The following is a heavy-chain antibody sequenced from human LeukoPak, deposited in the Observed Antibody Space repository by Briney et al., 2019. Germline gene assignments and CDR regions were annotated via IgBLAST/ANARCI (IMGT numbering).Heavy chain of an antibody. Sequence: GGSLRLSCAASGFTFSSYAMHWVRQAPGKGLEWVAVISYDGSNKYYADSVKGRFTISRDNSKNTLYLQMNSLRAEDTAVYYCASPEDYGGTLLWGWGQGTLVTVSS. CDR2: ISYDGSNK. CDR3: ASPEDYGGTLLWG. D-gene: IGHD4-17*01. J-gene: IGHJ4*02. V-gene: IGHV3-30-3*01. CDR1: GFTFSSYA.